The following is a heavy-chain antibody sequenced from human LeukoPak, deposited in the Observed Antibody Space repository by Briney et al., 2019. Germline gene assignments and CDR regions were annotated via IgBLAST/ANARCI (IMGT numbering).Heavy chain of an antibody. J-gene: IGHJ4*02. Sequence: SETLSLTCTVSGGSISSSSYYWGWIRQPPGKGLEWIGSIYYSGSTYYNPSLKSRVTISVDTSKNQFSLKLSSVTAADTAVYYCARRVYSSSWFVYWGQGTLVTVSS. CDR1: GGSISSSSYY. V-gene: IGHV4-39*01. CDR3: ARRVYSSSWFVY. D-gene: IGHD6-13*01. CDR2: IYYSGST.